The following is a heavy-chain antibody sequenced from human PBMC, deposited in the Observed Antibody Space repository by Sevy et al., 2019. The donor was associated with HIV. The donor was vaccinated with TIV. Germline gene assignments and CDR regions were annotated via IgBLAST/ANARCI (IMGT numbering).Heavy chain of an antibody. Sequence: GGSLRLSCAASGFTFSNAWMSWVRQAPGKGLEWVGRIKSKTDGGTTDYAAPVKGRFTISRDDSKNTLYLQMNSLKTEDTAVYYCTTLQYYDILTGYSPVDFDYWGQRTLVTVSS. V-gene: IGHV3-15*01. J-gene: IGHJ4*02. CDR2: IKSKTDGGTT. CDR1: GFTFSNAW. D-gene: IGHD3-9*01. CDR3: TTLQYYDILTGYSPVDFDY.